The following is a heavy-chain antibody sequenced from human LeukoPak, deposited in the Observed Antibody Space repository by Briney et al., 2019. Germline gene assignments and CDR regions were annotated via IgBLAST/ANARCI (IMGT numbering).Heavy chain of an antibody. Sequence: PGGSLRLSRAASGFTFSNFAMHWVRQAPGKGLEWVSIISYDGSNKYYADSVKGRFTISRDNSKNTLYLQMNSLRAEDTAVYYCARGDIVVVPTAMPLDYWGQGTLVTVSS. J-gene: IGHJ4*02. CDR3: ARGDIVVVPTAMPLDY. V-gene: IGHV3-30*04. CDR1: GFTFSNFA. D-gene: IGHD2-2*01. CDR2: ISYDGSNK.